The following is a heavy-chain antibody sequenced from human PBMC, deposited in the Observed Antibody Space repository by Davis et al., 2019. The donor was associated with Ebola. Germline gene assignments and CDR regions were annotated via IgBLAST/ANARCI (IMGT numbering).Heavy chain of an antibody. V-gene: IGHV1-46*03. Sequence: ASVQVSCKASGYTFTNYYMHWVRPAPGQGLQWMGMINTNDGRPIYAKKFQGRVTVTRDTSTTTVYMDLSSLKSEDPALYYCTTPGGQDSGYDVFDIWGQGTMVTVSS. CDR1: GYTFTNYY. CDR3: TTPGGQDSGYDVFDI. J-gene: IGHJ3*02. D-gene: IGHD5-12*01. CDR2: INTNDGRP.